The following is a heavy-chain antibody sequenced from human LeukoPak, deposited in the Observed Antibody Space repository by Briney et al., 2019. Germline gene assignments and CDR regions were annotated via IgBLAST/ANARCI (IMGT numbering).Heavy chain of an antibody. Sequence: SETLSLTCTASGGSMSPHYWNWIRQPPGKELEWIASIYYTGSTYYNPSLQSRVTISVDTSKNQFSLKLSSATAADTAVYYCARAHILTGYLPFDYWGQGTLVTVSS. CDR3: ARAHILTGYLPFDY. D-gene: IGHD3-9*01. CDR1: GGSMSPHY. V-gene: IGHV4-59*08. CDR2: IYYTGST. J-gene: IGHJ4*02.